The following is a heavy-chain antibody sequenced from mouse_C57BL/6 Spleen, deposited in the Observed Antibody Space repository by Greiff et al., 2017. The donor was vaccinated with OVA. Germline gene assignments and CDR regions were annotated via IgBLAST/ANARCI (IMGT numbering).Heavy chain of an antibody. CDR3: ARGSNYGYAMDY. J-gene: IGHJ4*01. Sequence: EVNVVESGGDLVKPGGSLKLSCAASGFTFSSYGMSWVRQTPDKRLEWVATISSGGSDTYYPDSVKGRFTISRDNDKNTLYLQMSSLKSEDTAMYYCARGSNYGYAMDYWGQGTSVTVSS. CDR1: GFTFSSYG. D-gene: IGHD2-5*01. V-gene: IGHV5-6*01. CDR2: ISSGGSDT.